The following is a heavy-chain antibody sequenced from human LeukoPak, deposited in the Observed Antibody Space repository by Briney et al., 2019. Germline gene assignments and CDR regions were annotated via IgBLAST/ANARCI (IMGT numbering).Heavy chain of an antibody. Sequence: ASVKVSCKASGYTFTSYAMHWVRQAPGQRLEWMGWINAGNGNTKYSQKFQGRVTITRDTSASTAYMELSSLRSEDTAAYYCARGSTRSSGWYFYFDYWGQGTLVTVSS. J-gene: IGHJ4*02. D-gene: IGHD6-19*01. CDR2: INAGNGNT. V-gene: IGHV1-3*01. CDR1: GYTFTSYA. CDR3: ARGSTRSSGWYFYFDY.